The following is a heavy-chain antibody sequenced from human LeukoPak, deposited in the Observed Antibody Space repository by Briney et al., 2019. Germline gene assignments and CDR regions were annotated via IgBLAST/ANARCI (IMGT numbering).Heavy chain of an antibody. Sequence: GGSLRLSCAASGFTFSSHAMSWVRQAPGKGLEWVSAISGSGGSTYYADSVKGRFTISRDNSKNTLYLQMNSLRAEDTAVYYCAKRALEGLRLGELSPRGDYFDYWGQGTLVTVSS. J-gene: IGHJ4*02. CDR1: GFTFSSHA. D-gene: IGHD3-16*02. CDR3: AKRALEGLRLGELSPRGDYFDY. V-gene: IGHV3-23*01. CDR2: ISGSGGST.